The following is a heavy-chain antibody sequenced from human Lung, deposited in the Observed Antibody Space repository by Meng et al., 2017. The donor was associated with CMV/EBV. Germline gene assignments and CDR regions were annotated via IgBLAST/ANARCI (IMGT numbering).Heavy chain of an antibody. D-gene: IGHD1-26*01. CDR1: GYTFTNYF. J-gene: IGHJ3*02. CDR2: INTGSGST. V-gene: IGHV1-46*01. Sequence: ASVXVSXKASGYTFTNYFMHWVRQGPGQGLEWMGVINTGSGSTNYAQKFQGRVSMTRDTSTSTVYMEVSSLRSEDTAVYFCARDSSGSYYGAFDIWGQGTMVTVSS. CDR3: ARDSSGSYYGAFDI.